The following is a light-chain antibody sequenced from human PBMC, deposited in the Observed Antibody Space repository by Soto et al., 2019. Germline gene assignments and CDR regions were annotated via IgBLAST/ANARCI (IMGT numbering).Light chain of an antibody. CDR1: QSVSSN. Sequence: EIVMTQSPATLSVSPGERATLSCRASQSVSSNFAWYQQKPGQAPRLLIYGASTRATGIPARFSGSGSGTEFTLTISSLQSEDVAVYYCQQENNWPPWTFGQGTKVEIK. J-gene: IGKJ1*01. CDR3: QQENNWPPWT. V-gene: IGKV3-15*01. CDR2: GAS.